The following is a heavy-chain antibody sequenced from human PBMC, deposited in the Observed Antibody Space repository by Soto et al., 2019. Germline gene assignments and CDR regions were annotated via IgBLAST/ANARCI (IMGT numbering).Heavy chain of an antibody. Sequence: SETLSLTCTVSGDSINTYYWSWIRQPPGKGPEWIGYVYYGGTTKYNPSLESRVTISLDTSKNQFSLKLNAVTAADTAVYYCGTRPPGGAWFGVFDYWSQGTLVTVSS. CDR1: GDSINTYY. J-gene: IGHJ4*02. CDR3: GTRPPGGAWFGVFDY. D-gene: IGHD3-10*01. CDR2: VYYGGTT. V-gene: IGHV4-59*01.